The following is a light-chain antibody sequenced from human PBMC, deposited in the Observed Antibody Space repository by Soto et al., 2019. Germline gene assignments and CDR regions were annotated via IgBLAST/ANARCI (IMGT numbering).Light chain of an antibody. CDR3: QQYNNWPPWT. J-gene: IGKJ1*01. CDR2: GAS. V-gene: IGKV3-15*01. Sequence: EIVMTQSPATLSVSPGERATLSCRASQSVSSNLAWYQQKPGQAPRLLICGASTRATGIPARFSGSGSGREFTLTISSLQSEDFAVYYCQQYNNWPPWTFGQGTKVEIK. CDR1: QSVSSN.